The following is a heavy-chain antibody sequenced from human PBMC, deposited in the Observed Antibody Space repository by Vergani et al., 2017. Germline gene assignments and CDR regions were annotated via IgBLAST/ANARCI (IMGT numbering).Heavy chain of an antibody. CDR2: IYYSGST. Sequence: QLQLQESGPGLVKPSETLSLTCTVSGRSISSSSYYWGWVRQPPGKGLVWIGSIYYSGSTYYNPSLKSRVTISVDTSKNQFSLKLSSVTAADTAVYYCARLGLLQHEFDYWGQGTLVTVSS. J-gene: IGHJ4*02. CDR3: ARLGLLQHEFDY. CDR1: GRSISSSSYY. V-gene: IGHV4-39*01. D-gene: IGHD6-13*01.